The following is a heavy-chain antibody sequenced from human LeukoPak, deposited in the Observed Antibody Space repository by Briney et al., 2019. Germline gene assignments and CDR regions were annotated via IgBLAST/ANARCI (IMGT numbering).Heavy chain of an antibody. CDR3: AREPEGSNTNCHYYYYYMDV. CDR1: GGSISNYF. Sequence: KPSETLSLTCTVSGGSISNYFWSWIRQPAGKGLEWIGRMYTSGSTSGSTNYNPSLKSRVTMSVDTSKNQFSLKLNSVTAADTAMYYRAREPEGSNTNCHYYYYYMDVWGKRTTVPVSS. D-gene: IGHD2-2*01. V-gene: IGHV4-4*07. CDR2: MYTSGSTSGST. J-gene: IGHJ6*03.